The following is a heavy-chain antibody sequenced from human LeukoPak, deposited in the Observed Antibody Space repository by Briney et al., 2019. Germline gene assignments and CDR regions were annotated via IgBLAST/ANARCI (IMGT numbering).Heavy chain of an antibody. D-gene: IGHD7-27*01. CDR2: INDDGSKK. Sequence: GGSLRLSCAVSGLTSDYYWMTWVRQAPGKGLQWVAMINDDGSKKYYPDSVRGRFSLSRDDARNSLFLQMNSPRDEDTAVYYCTRDPGWGALDIWGQGTMVTVSS. J-gene: IGHJ3*02. V-gene: IGHV3-7*01. CDR1: GLTSDYYW. CDR3: TRDPGWGALDI.